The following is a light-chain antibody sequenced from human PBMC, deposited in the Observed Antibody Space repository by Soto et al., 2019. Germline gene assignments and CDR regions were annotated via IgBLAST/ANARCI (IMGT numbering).Light chain of an antibody. CDR3: PQYNSYPWT. Sequence: DIQMTQSPSTLSASVGDRVTITCRASQSISSWLAWYQQKPGKAPKLLIYDASSLQSGVPSRFSGSRSGTEFTLTISSLQPDGFASYYCPQYNSYPWTFGQGNKVEIK. V-gene: IGKV1-5*01. CDR2: DAS. CDR1: QSISSW. J-gene: IGKJ1*01.